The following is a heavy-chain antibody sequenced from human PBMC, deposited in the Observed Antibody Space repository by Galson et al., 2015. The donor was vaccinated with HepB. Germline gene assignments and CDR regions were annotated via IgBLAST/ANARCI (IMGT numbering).Heavy chain of an antibody. CDR2: ISSSSSTI. V-gene: IGHV3-48*04. CDR3: ARDSPIAVAGKVWNWFDP. CDR1: GFTFSSYS. J-gene: IGHJ5*02. Sequence: SLRLSCAASGFTFSSYSMNWVRQAPGKGLEWVSYISSSSSTIYYADSVKGRFTISRDNAKNSLYLQMSSLRAEDTAVYYCARDSPIAVAGKVWNWFDPWGQGTLVTVSS. D-gene: IGHD6-19*01.